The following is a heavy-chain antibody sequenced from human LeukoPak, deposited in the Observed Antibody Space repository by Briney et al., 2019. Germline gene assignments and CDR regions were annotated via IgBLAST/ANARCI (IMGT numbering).Heavy chain of an antibody. J-gene: IGHJ4*02. CDR1: GFTFSSYG. CDR2: IRNDGSII. Sequence: GGSLRLSCAASGFTFSSYGMHWIRQAPGKGLEWVAFIRNDGSIIYNTDSVKGRFTISRDNSKNTLYLQMNSLRADDTAVYYCAKDTPLCYFDYWGQGTLVTVSS. CDR3: AKDTPLCYFDY. D-gene: IGHD3-16*01. V-gene: IGHV3-30*02.